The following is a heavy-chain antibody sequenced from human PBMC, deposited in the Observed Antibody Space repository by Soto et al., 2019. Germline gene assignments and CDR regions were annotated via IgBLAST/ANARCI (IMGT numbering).Heavy chain of an antibody. CDR3: ASLDYYDSSGYYLFDY. J-gene: IGHJ4*02. CDR1: GLTFSSYG. V-gene: IGHV3-30*03. Sequence: PVGSLRLSCAASGLTFSSYGMHWVRQAPGKGLEWVAVISYDGSNKYYADSVKGRFTISRDNSKNTLYLQMNSLRAEDTAVYYCASLDYYDSSGYYLFDYWGQGTLVTVSS. D-gene: IGHD3-22*01. CDR2: ISYDGSNK.